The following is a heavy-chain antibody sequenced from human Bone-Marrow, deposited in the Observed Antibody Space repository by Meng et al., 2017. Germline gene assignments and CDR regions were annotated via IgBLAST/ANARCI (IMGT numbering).Heavy chain of an antibody. CDR1: GMSFNNYW. CDR2: INSDGSST. V-gene: IGHV3-74*01. J-gene: IGHJ4*02. CDR3: ARVACGFDY. D-gene: IGHD2-21*01. Sequence: VEFGGVLVQPWGSRSLARLATGMSFNNYWMHWFRHAPGKGLVWVSRINSDGSSTSYADSVKGRFTISRDNAKNTLYLQMNSLTAEDTAIYYCARVACGFDYWGQGTLVTVSS.